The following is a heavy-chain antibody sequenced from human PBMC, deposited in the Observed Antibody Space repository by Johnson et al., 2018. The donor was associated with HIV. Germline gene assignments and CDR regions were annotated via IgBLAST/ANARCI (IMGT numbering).Heavy chain of an antibody. V-gene: IGHV3-33*08. CDR2: ISFDGNLK. Sequence: QVQLVESGGGVVQPGKSLTLSCVASGLSFSNFGIHWVRQAPGKGPEWVAVISFDGNLKKYAYSVKGRLPLSRDNSKNTLYLQMNSLRAEDPAVYYCARERGEGGSYYSFRRDAFDIWGQGTMVTVSS. D-gene: IGHD1-26*01. CDR3: ARERGEGGSYYSFRRDAFDI. J-gene: IGHJ3*02. CDR1: GLSFSNFG.